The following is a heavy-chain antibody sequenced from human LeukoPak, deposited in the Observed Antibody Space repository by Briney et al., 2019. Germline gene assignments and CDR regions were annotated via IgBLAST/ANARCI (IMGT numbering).Heavy chain of an antibody. CDR2: MNPNSGNT. CDR3: ARFGRTVAGASVYYYYMDV. CDR1: GYTFTSYD. Sequence: ASVTVSCKASGYTFTSYDINWVRQATGQGLEWMGWMNPNSGNTGYARKFQGRVAMTRNTSISTADMELSSRRSEDTAVYYCARFGRTVAGASVYYYYMDVWGKGTTVTVSS. D-gene: IGHD6-19*01. V-gene: IGHV1-8*01. J-gene: IGHJ6*03.